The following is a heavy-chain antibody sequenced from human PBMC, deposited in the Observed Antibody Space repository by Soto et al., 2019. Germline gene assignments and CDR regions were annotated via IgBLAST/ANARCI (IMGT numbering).Heavy chain of an antibody. CDR3: ARCIHRWAVTTAVFDY. D-gene: IGHD4-17*01. Sequence: QVQLVESGGGVVQPGRSLRLSCAASGFTFSSYGMHWVRQAPGKGLEWVAVIWYDGSNKYYADSVKGRFTISRDNSKNPLYLQMNSLRAEDTAVDYCARCIHRWAVTTAVFDYWGQGTLVTVSS. CDR2: IWYDGSNK. V-gene: IGHV3-33*01. J-gene: IGHJ4*02. CDR1: GFTFSSYG.